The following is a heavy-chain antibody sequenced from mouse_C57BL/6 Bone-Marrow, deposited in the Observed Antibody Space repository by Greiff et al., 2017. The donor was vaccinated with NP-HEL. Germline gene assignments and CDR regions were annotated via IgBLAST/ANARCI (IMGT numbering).Heavy chain of an antibody. CDR1: GYSITSGYY. V-gene: IGHV3-6*01. CDR2: ISYDGSN. Sequence: EVKLQESGPGLVKPSQSLSLTCSVTGYSITSGYYWNWIRQFPGNKLEWMGYISYDGSNNYNPSLKNRISITRDTSKNQFFLKLNSVTTEDTATYYCARDPGQSEFAYWGQGTLVTVSA. J-gene: IGHJ3*01. CDR3: ARDPGQSEFAY.